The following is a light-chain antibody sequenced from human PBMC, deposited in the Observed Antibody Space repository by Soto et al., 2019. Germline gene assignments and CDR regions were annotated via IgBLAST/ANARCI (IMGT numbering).Light chain of an antibody. CDR1: SSDVGGYNS. CDR2: EVS. V-gene: IGLV2-14*01. Sequence: QSVLTQPASVSGSPGQSITISCTGTSSDVGGYNSVSWYQQHPGKAPKLMIYEVSNRPSGVSNRFSGSKSGNTASLTISGLQAEDEADYYCSSYTSSSNWVFGGGTKLTVL. J-gene: IGLJ3*02. CDR3: SSYTSSSNWV.